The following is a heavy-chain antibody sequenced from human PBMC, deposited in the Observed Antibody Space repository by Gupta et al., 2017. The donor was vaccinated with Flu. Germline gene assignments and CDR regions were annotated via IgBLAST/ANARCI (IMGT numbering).Heavy chain of an antibody. D-gene: IGHD1-26*01. CDR1: GGTFSSYA. J-gene: IGHJ4*02. Sequence: QVQLVQSGAEVKKPGSSVTVSCKASGGTFSSYAIRWVRQAPGQGLEWMGGIIPIFGTANYAQKFQGRVTITADKATSTAYMELSSLRSEDTAVYYCARDRSGSYYFDYWGQGTLVTVSS. CDR3: ARDRSGSYYFDY. V-gene: IGHV1-69*06. CDR2: IIPIFGTA.